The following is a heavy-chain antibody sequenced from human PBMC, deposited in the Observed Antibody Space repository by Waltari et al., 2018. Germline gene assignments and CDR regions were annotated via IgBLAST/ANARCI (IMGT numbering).Heavy chain of an antibody. J-gene: IGHJ4*02. CDR3: ARFGFDFILF. CDR2: FYYLGST. V-gene: IGHV4-39*01. D-gene: IGHD5-12*01. CDR1: GDSLRNSDFY. Sequence: QLQLQESGPGLVKPSETLSLTCTVAGDSLRNSDFYWGCFRQPPGKGLEWIGHFYYLGSTSYNPSLKSRVTISADTFKHQLSLRLTSMTAADTAVYYCARFGFDFILFWGQGTPVTVSS.